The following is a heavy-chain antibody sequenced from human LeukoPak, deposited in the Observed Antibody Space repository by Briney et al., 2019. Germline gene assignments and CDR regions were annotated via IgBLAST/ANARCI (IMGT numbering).Heavy chain of an antibody. V-gene: IGHV4-4*07. Sequence: SETLSLTCTDSGGSMSGNFYWSWVRQPAGKGLEWSGRIYTSGSTNYNPSLKTRVTMSIDTSKNQFSLDLSSVTAADTAVYYCARAIFGVTYYYMDVWGKGTTVTVSS. CDR1: GGSMSGNFY. CDR2: IYTSGST. D-gene: IGHD3-3*01. J-gene: IGHJ6*03. CDR3: ARAIFGVTYYYMDV.